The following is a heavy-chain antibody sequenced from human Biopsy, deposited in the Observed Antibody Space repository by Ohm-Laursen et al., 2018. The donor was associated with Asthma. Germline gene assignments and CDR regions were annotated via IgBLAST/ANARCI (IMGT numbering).Heavy chain of an antibody. Sequence: SLRLSCAATGFTFDDYAMHWVRQAPGKGLEWVSGISWNSGSIGYADSVKGRFTISRDNAKNSLYLQMNSLRSEDTAVYYCARKAGSCISRTCYSLDFWGQGTLVTVSS. D-gene: IGHD2-2*01. CDR3: ARKAGSCISRTCYSLDF. J-gene: IGHJ4*02. CDR1: GFTFDDYA. CDR2: ISWNSGSI. V-gene: IGHV3-9*01.